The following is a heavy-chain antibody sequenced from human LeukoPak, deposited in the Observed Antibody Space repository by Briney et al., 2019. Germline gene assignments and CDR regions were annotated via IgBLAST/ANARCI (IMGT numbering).Heavy chain of an antibody. V-gene: IGHV3-13*01. CDR1: GFTFSSYD. Sequence: PGGSLRLSCAVSGFTFSSYDMHWVRQVTGKGLEWVSAIDIASYTYYTGSVKGRFNISRENVKNSLYLQMNRLRAGDTAVYYCARVAAASKGFDYWGQGTLVTVSS. J-gene: IGHJ4*02. CDR2: IDIASYT. D-gene: IGHD6-13*01. CDR3: ARVAAASKGFDY.